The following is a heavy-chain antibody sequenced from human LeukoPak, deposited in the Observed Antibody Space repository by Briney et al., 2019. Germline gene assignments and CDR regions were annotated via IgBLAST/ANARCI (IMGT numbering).Heavy chain of an antibody. D-gene: IGHD3-22*01. V-gene: IGHV4-31*03. CDR2: IYYSGST. J-gene: IGHJ4*02. CDR1: GGPISSGGYY. Sequence: PSQTLSLTCTVSGGPISSGGYYWSWIRQHPGKGLEWIGYIYYSGSTYYNPSLKSRVTISVDTSKNQFSLKLSSVTAADTAMYFCARHYDSSAYWYYFGYWGQGTLVTVSS. CDR3: ARHYDSSAYWYYFGY.